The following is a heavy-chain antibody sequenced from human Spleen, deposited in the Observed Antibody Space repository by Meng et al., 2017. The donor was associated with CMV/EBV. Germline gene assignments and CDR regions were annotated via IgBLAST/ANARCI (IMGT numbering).Heavy chain of an antibody. CDR3: AKGAWNLDY. CDR1: GFTFSSYA. D-gene: IGHD1-1*01. V-gene: IGHV3-23*03. CDR2: IYSGGSST. Sequence: RLSCAASGFTFSSYAMSWVRQAPGKGLEWVSVIYSGGSSTYYADSVKGRFTISRDNSKNTLYLQMNGLRAEDTAVYYCAKGAWNLDYWGQGTLVTVSS. J-gene: IGHJ4*02.